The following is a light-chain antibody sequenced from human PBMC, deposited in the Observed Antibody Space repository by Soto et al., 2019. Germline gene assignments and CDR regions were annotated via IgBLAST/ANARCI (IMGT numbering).Light chain of an antibody. CDR2: VTT. V-gene: IGLV7-46*01. CDR3: LLAYNGRYV. Sequence: QTLVTQEPSLTVTPYGTVTLTCGPSTGAVANVHYPYGLRQKPGQAPSTLIYVTTNRHSWKPARFSGSLRGGKAAPTLSGAQPEDEAEYYCLLAYNGRYVFGTGTKVNV. J-gene: IGLJ1*01. CDR1: TGAVANVHY.